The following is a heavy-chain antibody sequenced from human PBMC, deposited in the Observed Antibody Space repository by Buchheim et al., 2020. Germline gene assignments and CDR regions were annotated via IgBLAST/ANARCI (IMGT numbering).Heavy chain of an antibody. CDR1: GGTFSSYA. J-gene: IGHJ6*02. D-gene: IGHD2-15*01. CDR3: ARDRPLGWYQAFYYYYGMDV. V-gene: IGHV1-69*06. CDR2: IIPIFGTA. Sequence: QVQLVQSGTEVKKPGSSVKVSCKASGGTFSSYAISWVRQAPGQGLEWMGGIIPIFGTANYAQKFQGRVTITADKSTSTAYMELSSLRSEDTAVYYCARDRPLGWYQAFYYYYGMDVWGQGTT.